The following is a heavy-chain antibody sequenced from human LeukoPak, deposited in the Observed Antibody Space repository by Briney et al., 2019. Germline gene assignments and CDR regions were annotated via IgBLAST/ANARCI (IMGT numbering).Heavy chain of an antibody. CDR2: IYSGGST. D-gene: IGHD4-17*01. V-gene: IGHV3-53*01. CDR1: GFTVSSNY. CDR3: TTVTTSSYYYGMDV. J-gene: IGHJ6*02. Sequence: PGGSLRLSCAASGFTVSSNYMSWVRQAPGKGLEWVSVIYSGGSTYYADSVKGRFTISRDNSKNTLYLQMNSLRAEDTAVYYCTTVTTSSYYYGMDVWGQGTTVTVSS.